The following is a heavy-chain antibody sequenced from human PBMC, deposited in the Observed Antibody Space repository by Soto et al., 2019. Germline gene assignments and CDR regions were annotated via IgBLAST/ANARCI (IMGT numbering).Heavy chain of an antibody. V-gene: IGHV3-66*01. D-gene: IGHD1-1*01. J-gene: IGHJ4*02. CDR3: ARDGTDNWV. CDR1: GFTVSNNY. CDR2: IFSNGDT. Sequence: ELQLVASGGGLVQPGGSLRLSCAASGFTVSNNYVRWVRQAPGKGLEWVSLIFSNGDTRYADSVKGRLTISRDSASNTLYLQMNSLRVEDTAVYYWARDGTDNWVGGQGNHVTVSS.